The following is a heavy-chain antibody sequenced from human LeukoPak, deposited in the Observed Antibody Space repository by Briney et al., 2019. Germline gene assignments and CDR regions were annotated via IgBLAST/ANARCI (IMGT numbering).Heavy chain of an antibody. CDR2: ISSSSSYI. CDR1: GFTFSSYS. CDR3: ARISSGGYSHRGVDY. V-gene: IGHV3-21*01. J-gene: IGHJ4*02. Sequence: GGSLRLSCAASGFTFSSYSMNWVRQAPGKGLEWVSSISSSSSYIYYADSVKGRFTISRDNAKNSLYLQMNSLRAEDTAVYYCARISSGGYSHRGVDYWGQVTLVTVSS. D-gene: IGHD1-26*01.